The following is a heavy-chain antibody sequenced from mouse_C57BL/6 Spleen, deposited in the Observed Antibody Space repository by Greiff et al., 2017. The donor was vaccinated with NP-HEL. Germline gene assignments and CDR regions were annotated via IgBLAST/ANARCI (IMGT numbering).Heavy chain of an antibody. V-gene: IGHV5-17*01. J-gene: IGHJ4*01. CDR2: ISSGSSTI. CDR3: ARPSSYYAMDY. CDR1: GFTFSDYG. D-gene: IGHD1-1*01. Sequence: EVKLVESGGGLVKPGGSLKLSCAASGFTFSDYGMHWVRQAPEQGLEWVAYISSGSSTIYYADTVKGRFTISRDNAKNTLFLQMTSLRSEDTAMDYCARPSSYYAMDYWGQGTSVTVSS.